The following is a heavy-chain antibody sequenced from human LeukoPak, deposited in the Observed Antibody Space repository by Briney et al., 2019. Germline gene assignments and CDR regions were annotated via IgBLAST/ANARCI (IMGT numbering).Heavy chain of an antibody. V-gene: IGHV4-59*01. D-gene: IGHD6-13*01. CDR1: GGSISSYY. CDR2: IYYSGST. J-gene: IGHJ4*02. Sequence: PSETLSLTCTVSGGSISSYYWSWIRQPPGKGLEWIGYIYYSGSTNYNPSLKSRVTISVDTSKNQFSLKLSSVTAADTAVYYCARDGDSGVDYWGQGTLVTVSS. CDR3: ARDGDSGVDY.